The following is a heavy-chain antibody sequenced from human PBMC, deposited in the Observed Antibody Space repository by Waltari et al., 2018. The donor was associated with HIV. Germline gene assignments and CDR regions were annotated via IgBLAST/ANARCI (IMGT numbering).Heavy chain of an antibody. Sequence: QVQLQQWGAGLLKPSETLSLTCAVHGGSFSGYYWSWIRQPPGKGLEWIGEINHSGSTNYNPSLKSRVTISVDTSKNQFSLKLSSVTAADTAVYYCARDSGVGYGGLYYFDYWGQGTLVTVSS. J-gene: IGHJ4*02. D-gene: IGHD4-17*01. V-gene: IGHV4-34*01. CDR1: GGSFSGYY. CDR3: ARDSGVGYGGLYYFDY. CDR2: INHSGST.